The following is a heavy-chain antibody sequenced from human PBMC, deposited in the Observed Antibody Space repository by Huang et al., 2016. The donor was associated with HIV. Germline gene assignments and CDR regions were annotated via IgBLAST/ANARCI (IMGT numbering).Heavy chain of an antibody. CDR3: ARLTSGWYQDY. Sequence: QVQLVQSGPEVKKPGASVKVSCQTSGYIFSNYDINWVRQAPGQGLQRTGWRNPNRGKTAYGQNFQGRVTLTRSTSTGAAYMVLNSLTSQDTAVYYCARLTSGWYQDYWGQGTLVTVSS. CDR2: RNPNRGKT. CDR1: GYIFSNYD. D-gene: IGHD6-19*01. J-gene: IGHJ4*02. V-gene: IGHV1-8*01.